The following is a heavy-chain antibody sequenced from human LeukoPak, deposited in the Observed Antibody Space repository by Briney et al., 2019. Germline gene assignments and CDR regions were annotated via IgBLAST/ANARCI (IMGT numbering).Heavy chain of an antibody. CDR2: ISSSGSTI. CDR1: GFTFSDYY. J-gene: IGHJ4*02. D-gene: IGHD3-10*01. V-gene: IGHV3-11*04. CDR3: ARDSFGDYVDY. Sequence: GGSLRLSCAASGFTFSDYYMSWIRQAPGTGLEWVSYISSSGSTIYYADSVKGRFTISRDNAKDSLYLHMNSLRAEDTAVYYCARDSFGDYVDYWGQGILVTVSS.